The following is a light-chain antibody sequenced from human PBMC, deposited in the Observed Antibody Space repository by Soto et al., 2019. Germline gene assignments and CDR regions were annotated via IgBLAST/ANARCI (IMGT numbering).Light chain of an antibody. J-gene: IGKJ1*01. Sequence: EIVMTQYTATLSVSPGERSPPSRMASQSVSSNLAWYQQKPGQANRLLIYGASTRATGITARFSGSGSGTEFTITINSLQSEDFAVYYCQPYNNWPRTVGQGTKVEIK. CDR3: QPYNNWPRT. V-gene: IGKV3-15*01. CDR1: QSVSSN. CDR2: GAS.